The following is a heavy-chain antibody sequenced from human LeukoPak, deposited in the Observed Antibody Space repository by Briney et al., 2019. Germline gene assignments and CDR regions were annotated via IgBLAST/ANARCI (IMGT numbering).Heavy chain of an antibody. D-gene: IGHD3-22*01. V-gene: IGHV3-23*01. J-gene: IGHJ4*02. CDR2: ISGSGGST. CDR1: GFTFSSYA. Sequence: GGSLRLSCAASGFTFSSYAMSWVRQAPGKGPEWVSAISGSGGSTYYADSVKGRFTISRDNSKNTLYLQMNSLRAEDTAVYYCAKESYYDSSGYYTDYWGQGTLVTVSS. CDR3: AKESYYDSSGYYTDY.